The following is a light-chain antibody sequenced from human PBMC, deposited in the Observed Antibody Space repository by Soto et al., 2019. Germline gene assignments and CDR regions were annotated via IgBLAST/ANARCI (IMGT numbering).Light chain of an antibody. CDR2: AAS. CDR3: QQYKSYLRT. CDR1: QSISSW. J-gene: IGKJ1*01. V-gene: IGKV1-5*01. Sequence: DVQMTQSPSSVSASVGDRVTITCRASQSISSWLAWYQQKPGKAPKLLIYAASTLESGVSSRFSGRGSGTEFTLTINSLQPEDFATYYCQQYKSYLRTFGQGTKV.